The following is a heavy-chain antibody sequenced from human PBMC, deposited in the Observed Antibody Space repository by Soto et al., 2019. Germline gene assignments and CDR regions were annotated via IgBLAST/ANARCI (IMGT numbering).Heavy chain of an antibody. CDR2: MNDFGRT. V-gene: IGHV4-59*01. D-gene: IGHD2-8*01. Sequence: QVQLQESGPGLVKSSETLSLTCTVSGASSSSYYWSWLRQPPGKGLEWIGYMNDFGRTIYNPSLKSRVTRSFDTSKSQLSLKLTSVIAADAAVYYCARSFCRDAVRCNWFDPWGQGTLVTVSS. J-gene: IGHJ5*02. CDR1: GASSSSYY. CDR3: ARSFCRDAVRCNWFDP.